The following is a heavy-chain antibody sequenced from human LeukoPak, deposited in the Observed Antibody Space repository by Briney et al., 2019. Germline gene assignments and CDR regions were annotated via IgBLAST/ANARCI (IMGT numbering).Heavy chain of an antibody. J-gene: IGHJ4*02. CDR1: GYTFTGYY. V-gene: IGHV1-2*02. CDR2: INPNSGGT. CDR3: ARQVVVAAYYFDY. Sequence: ASVKVSCKASGYTFTGYYMHWVRQAPGQGLEWMGWINPNSGGTNYAQKFQGRVTMTRDTSISTAYMELSRLRSDDTAVYYCARQVVVAAYYFDYWGQRTLVTVSS. D-gene: IGHD2-15*01.